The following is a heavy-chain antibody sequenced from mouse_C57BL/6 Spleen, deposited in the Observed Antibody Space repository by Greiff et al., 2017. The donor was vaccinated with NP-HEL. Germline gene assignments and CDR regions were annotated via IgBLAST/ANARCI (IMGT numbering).Heavy chain of an antibody. D-gene: IGHD2-1*01. CDR3: ARQLYYGNYEEYFDY. CDR1: GYTFTSYW. V-gene: IGHV1-52*01. Sequence: QVQLQPGAELVRPGSSVKLSCKASGYTFTSYWMHWVKQRPIQGLEWIGNIDPSDSETHYNQKFKDKATLTVDKSSSTAYMQLSSLTSEDSAVYYCARQLYYGNYEEYFDYWGQGTTLTVSS. J-gene: IGHJ2*01. CDR2: IDPSDSET.